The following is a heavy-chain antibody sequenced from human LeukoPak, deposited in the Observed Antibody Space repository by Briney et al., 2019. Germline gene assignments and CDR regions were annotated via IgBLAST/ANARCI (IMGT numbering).Heavy chain of an antibody. V-gene: IGHV4-59*01. D-gene: IGHD1-26*01. J-gene: IGHJ4*02. Sequence: SETLSLTCTVSGGSISTYYWSWIRQTPGKGLEWIGYIYYSGSTNYNPSLKSRVIISIDTSKNQFSLKLSSVTAADTAMYYCARVSGSYPYYFDYWGQGTLVTVSS. CDR1: GGSISTYY. CDR2: IYYSGST. CDR3: ARVSGSYPYYFDY.